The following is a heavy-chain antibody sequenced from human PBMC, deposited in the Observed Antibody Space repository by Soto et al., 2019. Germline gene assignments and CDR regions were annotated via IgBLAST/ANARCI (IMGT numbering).Heavy chain of an antibody. D-gene: IGHD3-3*01. Sequence: SETLSLTCAVYGGSFSGYYWTWIRQPPGTGLEWIGEINHSGSTNYNPSLKSRVTISVDTSKNQFSLKLTSVTAADTAVYYCARDPRVETTLMAVFQGWGQGTLVTVSS. CDR1: GGSFSGYY. CDR2: INHSGST. CDR3: ARDPRVETTLMAVFQG. V-gene: IGHV4-34*01. J-gene: IGHJ1*01.